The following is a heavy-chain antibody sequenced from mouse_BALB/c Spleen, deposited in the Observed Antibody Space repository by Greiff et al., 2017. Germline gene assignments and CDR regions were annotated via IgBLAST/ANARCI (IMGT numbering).Heavy chain of an antibody. V-gene: IGHV1-5*01. Sequence: VQLQQSGTVLARPGASVKMSCKASGYTFTSYWMHWVKQRPGQGLEWIGAIYPGNSDTSYNQKFKGKAKLTAVTSTSTAYMELSSLTNEDSAVYYCTTPYYYGSSFSYWYFDVWGAGTTVTVSS. D-gene: IGHD1-1*01. CDR2: IYPGNSDT. J-gene: IGHJ1*01. CDR1: GYTFTSYW. CDR3: TTPYYYGSSFSYWYFDV.